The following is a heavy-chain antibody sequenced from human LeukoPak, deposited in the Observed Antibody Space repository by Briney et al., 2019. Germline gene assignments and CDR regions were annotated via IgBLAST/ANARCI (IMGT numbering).Heavy chain of an antibody. Sequence: ASVKVSCKASGYSFTGYYMLWVRQAPGQGLEWMGWINPNSGDTKYAQKFQGRVTMTRDTSISTAYMELTRLRSDDTAVYYCARGGLRVMVYRLYYMDVWGKGTTVTVSS. J-gene: IGHJ6*03. CDR1: GYSFTGYY. CDR2: INPNSGDT. D-gene: IGHD2-8*01. V-gene: IGHV1-2*02. CDR3: ARGGLRVMVYRLYYMDV.